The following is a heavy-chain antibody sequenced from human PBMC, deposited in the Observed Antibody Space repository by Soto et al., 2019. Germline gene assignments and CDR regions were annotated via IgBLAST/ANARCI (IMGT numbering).Heavy chain of an antibody. Sequence: QVQLVQSGTGVKKPGSSVKVSCKASGGTFRNYPINWVRQAPGQGLEWMGSIFPLTDIPDYAQNFQARLTISADKSTSTAYMELSSLTSDDTAMYFCARGPLVALNYFESWGQGTLVTVSS. V-gene: IGHV1-69*02. CDR3: ARGPLVALNYFES. CDR1: GGTFRNYP. CDR2: IFPLTDIP. J-gene: IGHJ4*02.